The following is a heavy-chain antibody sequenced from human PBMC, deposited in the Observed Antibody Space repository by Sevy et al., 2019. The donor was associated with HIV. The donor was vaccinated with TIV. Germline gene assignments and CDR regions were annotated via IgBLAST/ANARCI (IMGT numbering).Heavy chain of an antibody. J-gene: IGHJ4*02. D-gene: IGHD4-4*01. CDR2: MFYRGST. V-gene: IGHV4-61*01. CDR3: ARLSAVSRSYNFDY. Sequence: ETLSIAYTVSGDSVSSDNYYWSWIRQPPGKGLEWIGYMFYRGSTNYNPSLKSRVTISVDTSKNQFSLKLNSVTAADTAVYYCARLSAVSRSYNFDYWGQGTLVTVSS. CDR1: GDSVSSDNYY.